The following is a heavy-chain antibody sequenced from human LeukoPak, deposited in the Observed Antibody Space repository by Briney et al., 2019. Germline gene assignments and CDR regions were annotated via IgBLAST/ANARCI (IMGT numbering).Heavy chain of an antibody. V-gene: IGHV3-48*01. J-gene: IGHJ6*03. Sequence: GGSLRLSCAASGFTFSSYSMNWVRQAPGKGLEWVSYITTRSAIYYADSVKGRFTISRDNAKDSLYLQMNSLRADDTAVYYCARVRGAGLQYYYMDVWGKGTTVTVSS. CDR2: ITTRSAI. D-gene: IGHD1-26*01. CDR1: GFTFSSYS. CDR3: ARVRGAGLQYYYMDV.